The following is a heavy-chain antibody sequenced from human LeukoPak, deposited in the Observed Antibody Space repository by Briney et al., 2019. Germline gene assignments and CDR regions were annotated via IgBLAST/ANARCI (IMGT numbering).Heavy chain of an antibody. J-gene: IGHJ6*03. D-gene: IGHD3-3*01. CDR3: ARLIYYDFWSVRYHMDV. CDR1: GGSISSYY. CDR2: IYYSGST. Sequence: SETLSLTCTVSGGSISSYYWSWIRQPPGKGLEWVGYIYYSGSTNYNPSLKSRVTISVDTSKNQFSLKLSSVTAADTAVYYCARLIYYDFWSVRYHMDVWGKGTTVTVSS. V-gene: IGHV4-59*01.